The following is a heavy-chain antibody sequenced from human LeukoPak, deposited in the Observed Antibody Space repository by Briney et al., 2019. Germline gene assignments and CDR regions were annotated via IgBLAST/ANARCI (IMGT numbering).Heavy chain of an antibody. CDR3: ARDRARADY. D-gene: IGHD3-10*01. V-gene: IGHV3-21*01. Sequence: GESLKISCAASGFTFSSYSMNWVRQAPGKGLEWVSSISGSSSYIYYADSVKGRFTISRDNGKNSLYLQMNSLRAEDTAVYYCARDRARADYWGQGTLVTVSS. CDR1: GFTFSSYS. J-gene: IGHJ4*02. CDR2: ISGSSSYI.